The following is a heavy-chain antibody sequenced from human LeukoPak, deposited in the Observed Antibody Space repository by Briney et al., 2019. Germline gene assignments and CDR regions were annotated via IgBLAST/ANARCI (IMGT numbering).Heavy chain of an antibody. Sequence: SETLSLTCAVYGGSFSGYYWCWIRLPPAQGQEWVGVVSHSSSTNYNPSLKSRVPISVDTSKNQTSLKLSSVTAAATAVYYCARLDPLWHGELPDAFDIWRQGTMVTVSS. J-gene: IGHJ3*02. CDR3: ARLDPLWHGELPDAFDI. CDR1: GGSFSGYY. D-gene: IGHD3-10*01. V-gene: IGHV4-34*01. CDR2: VSHSSST.